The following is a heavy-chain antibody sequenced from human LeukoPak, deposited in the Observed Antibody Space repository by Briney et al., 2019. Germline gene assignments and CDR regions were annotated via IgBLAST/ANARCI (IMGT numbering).Heavy chain of an antibody. CDR3: AREGDSDYAFDY. Sequence: GGSLRLSCAASGFTFSSYTINCVRQAPGKGLEWVSSISSGSTNIYYADSVKGRFTISRDNAKNSLYLQMNSLRDEDTAVYYCAREGDSDYAFDYWGQGTLVTVSS. CDR2: ISSGSTNI. CDR1: GFTFSSYT. D-gene: IGHD4-17*01. J-gene: IGHJ4*02. V-gene: IGHV3-21*01.